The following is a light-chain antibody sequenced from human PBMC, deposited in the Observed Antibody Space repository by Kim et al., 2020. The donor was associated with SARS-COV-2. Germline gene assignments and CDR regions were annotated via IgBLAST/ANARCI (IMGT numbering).Light chain of an antibody. CDR2: SAS. CDR1: QGIRNY. CDR3: QQSFETPPIS. J-gene: IGKJ5*01. Sequence: DIQMTQSPSSLSASVGDRITITCRASQGIRNYLNWYQQKPGKAPSLLIYSASKRNGVPSRFSGSGSATEFTLTISSLQPEDFATYFCQQSFETPPISFGQGTRLEIK. V-gene: IGKV1-39*01.